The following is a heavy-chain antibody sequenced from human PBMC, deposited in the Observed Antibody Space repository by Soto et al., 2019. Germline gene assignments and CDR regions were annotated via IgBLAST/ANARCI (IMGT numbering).Heavy chain of an antibody. CDR3: ARDLVTTGYFDY. J-gene: IGHJ4*02. CDR1: GGSISSYY. V-gene: IGHV4-59*01. Sequence: SLTCTVSGGSISSYYWSWIRQPPGKGLEWIGYIYYSGSTNYNPSLKSRVTISVDTSKNQFSLKLSSVTAADTAVYYCARDLVTTGYFDYWGQGTLVTVSS. D-gene: IGHD4-17*01. CDR2: IYYSGST.